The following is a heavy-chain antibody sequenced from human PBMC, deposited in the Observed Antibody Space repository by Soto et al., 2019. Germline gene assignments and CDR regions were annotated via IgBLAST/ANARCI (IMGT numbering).Heavy chain of an antibody. V-gene: IGHV3-23*01. CDR3: ADGGEWSFNFVY. CDR2: ISAGGGNT. CDR1: GFMFSDYA. Sequence: GGSLRLSCAASGFMFSDYAMSWVRHGPGKGLEWVSGISAGGGNTYYADSAKGRFTISRDNSKNTLYLQMNNLRVEDTAVYHCADGGEWSFNFVYWGQGTLVTVSS. D-gene: IGHD3-3*01. J-gene: IGHJ4*02.